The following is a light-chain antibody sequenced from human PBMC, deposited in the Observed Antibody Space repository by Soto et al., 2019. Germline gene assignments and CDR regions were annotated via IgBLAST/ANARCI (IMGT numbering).Light chain of an antibody. CDR3: QQYYSYRWT. CDR1: QGISSY. J-gene: IGKJ1*01. V-gene: IGKV1-8*01. CDR2: AAS. Sequence: AIRMTQSPSSFSASTGDRVTITCRASQGISSYLAWYQQKPGKAPKLLIYAASTLQSGVPSRFSGSGSGTDFTLPISCLQSEDFATYYCQQYYSYRWTFGQGTKVDIK.